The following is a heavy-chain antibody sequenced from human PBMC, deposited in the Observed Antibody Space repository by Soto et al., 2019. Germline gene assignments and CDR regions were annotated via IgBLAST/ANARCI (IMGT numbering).Heavy chain of an antibody. J-gene: IGHJ4*02. CDR1: GYSFTNYW. V-gene: IGHV5-10-1*01. D-gene: IGHD1-1*01. CDR3: ARHLNNWNDVGVY. CDR2: IDPSDSYT. Sequence: EVQLVQSGAEVKKSGESLRISCKGSGYSFTNYWISWVRQMPGKGLEWMGRIDPSDSYTNYSPSFQGHVTISADKSISTAYLQWSSLKASDTAMYYCARHLNNWNDVGVYWGQGTLVTVSS.